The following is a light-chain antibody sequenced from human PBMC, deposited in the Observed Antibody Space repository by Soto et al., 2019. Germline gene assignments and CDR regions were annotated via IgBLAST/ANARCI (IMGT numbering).Light chain of an antibody. J-gene: IGKJ1*01. Sequence: DIQMTPPPSTLSASVGDRVTLTCRASQSISTWLAWYQQKPGKAPKLLIYDASSLESGVPSRFSGSGSGTEFTLTISSLQPEDFASYYCQQYNSYSTFGQGTKVDIK. CDR1: QSISTW. CDR2: DAS. CDR3: QQYNSYST. V-gene: IGKV1-5*01.